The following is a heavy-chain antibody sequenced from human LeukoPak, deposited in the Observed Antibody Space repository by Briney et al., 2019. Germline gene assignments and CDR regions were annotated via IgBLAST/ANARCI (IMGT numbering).Heavy chain of an antibody. CDR3: ARDRTVTTGPFDY. J-gene: IGHJ4*02. V-gene: IGHV4-39*07. CDR2: IYYSGST. CDR1: GGSISSSSYY. D-gene: IGHD4-17*01. Sequence: SETLSLTCTVSGGSISSSSYYWGWIRQPPGKGLEWIGSIYYSGSTYYNPSLKSRVTISVDTSKNQFSLKLSSVTAADTAVYYCARDRTVTTGPFDYWGQGTLVTVSS.